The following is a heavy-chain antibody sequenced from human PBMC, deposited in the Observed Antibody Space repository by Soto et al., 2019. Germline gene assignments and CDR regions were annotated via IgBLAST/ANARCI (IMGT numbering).Heavy chain of an antibody. CDR2: IIPIFGTA. J-gene: IGHJ6*02. Sequence: SSVKVSCKASGGTFSSYAIIWVLQAPGQGLEWMGGIIPIFGTANYAQKFQGSVTITADESTSTAYMELSSLRSEDTAVYYCARAQGDIVVVPAAMVYYYYGMDVWGHGTTV. D-gene: IGHD2-2*01. CDR3: ARAQGDIVVVPAAMVYYYYGMDV. CDR1: GGTFSSYA. V-gene: IGHV1-69*13.